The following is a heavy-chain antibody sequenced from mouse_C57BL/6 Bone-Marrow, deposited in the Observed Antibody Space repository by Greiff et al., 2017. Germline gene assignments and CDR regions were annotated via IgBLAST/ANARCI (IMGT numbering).Heavy chain of an antibody. J-gene: IGHJ4*01. Sequence: VQLQQPGAELVRPGTSVKLSCKASGYAFTSYWMHWVKQRPGQGLEWIGVIDPADSYTNYNQKFKGKATLTVDTSSSTAYMQLSSLTSADSAVAYSERMWSYYAMDYWGQGTSVTVSS. CDR2: IDPADSYT. CDR1: GYAFTSYW. CDR3: ERMWSYYAMDY. D-gene: IGHD1-1*02. V-gene: IGHV1-59*01.